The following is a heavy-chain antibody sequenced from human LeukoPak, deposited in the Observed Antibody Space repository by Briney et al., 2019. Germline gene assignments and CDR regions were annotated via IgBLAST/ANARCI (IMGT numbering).Heavy chain of an antibody. CDR3: ARDRSPEGYYDSSHWDYYHGMDV. V-gene: IGHV4-61*01. CDR1: GDSVSSGSYY. Sequence: SETLSLTCSVSGDSVSSGSYYWSWIRQPPGKGLEWIGYIYYSGSTNYNPSLKSRVTISVDTSKNQFSLNLSSVTAADTAMYYCARDRSPEGYYDSSHWDYYHGMDVWGQGTTVTVSS. CDR2: IYYSGST. J-gene: IGHJ6*02. D-gene: IGHD3-22*01.